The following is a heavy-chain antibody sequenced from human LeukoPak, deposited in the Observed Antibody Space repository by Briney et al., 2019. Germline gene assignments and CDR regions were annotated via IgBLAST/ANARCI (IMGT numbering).Heavy chain of an antibody. CDR2: ISYDGSNK. Sequence: GGSLRLSCAASGFTFSSYGMHWVRQAPGKGLEWVAVISYDGSNKYYADSVKGRFTISRDNSKNTLYLQMNSLRAEDTAVYYCAKGSGGYLMGCFDYWGQGTLVTVSS. CDR1: GFTFSSYG. CDR3: AKGSGGYLMGCFDY. D-gene: IGHD3-22*01. J-gene: IGHJ4*02. V-gene: IGHV3-33*05.